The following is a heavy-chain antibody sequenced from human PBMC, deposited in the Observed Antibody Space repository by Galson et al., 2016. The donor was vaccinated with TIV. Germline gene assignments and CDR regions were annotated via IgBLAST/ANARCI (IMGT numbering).Heavy chain of an antibody. Sequence: SETLSLTCSVSGASNMSYFWNWIRQAPGKGLEWIGYMDASGNSNHHPSLNNRVIMSLDTSRGQFSLRLRSVTAADTAVYYCARHLDVGDYDNSGYPDYFDSWGQGTLVTVSS. V-gene: IGHV4-59*01. CDR3: ARHLDVGDYDNSGYPDYFDS. CDR2: MDASGNS. J-gene: IGHJ4*02. CDR1: GASNMSYF. D-gene: IGHD3-22*01.